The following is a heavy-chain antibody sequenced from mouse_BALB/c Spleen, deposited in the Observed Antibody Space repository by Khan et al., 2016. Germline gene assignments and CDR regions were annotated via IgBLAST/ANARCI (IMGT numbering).Heavy chain of an antibody. V-gene: IGHV1-12*01. CDR1: DYTFPSYN. Sequence: QVQLKESGPELVKPGPSVKMSCKASDYTFPSYNRHGVKRKPGKGQEWMGAIYPENGDPSYNPKFKGKATLTADKSSSTAYMQLSSLTSEDSAVYYCAREGNYFDYWGQGTTLTVSS. J-gene: IGHJ2*01. CDR2: IYPENGDP. CDR3: AREGNYFDY. D-gene: IGHD2-14*01.